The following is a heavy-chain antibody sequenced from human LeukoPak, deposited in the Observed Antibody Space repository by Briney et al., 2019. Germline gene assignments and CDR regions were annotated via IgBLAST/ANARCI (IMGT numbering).Heavy chain of an antibody. J-gene: IGHJ4*02. CDR1: GFIFSNYY. CDR2: IHGSASYN. V-gene: IGHV3-21*01. Sequence: PGGSLRLSCAASGFIFSNYYLNWVRQAPGKGLEWFSCIHGSASYNYYADSVKGRFTISRDNSKNTVFLQMNTLRTEDTAVYFCAKDKPIDYWGQGTLVTVSS. CDR3: AKDKPIDY. D-gene: IGHD1-14*01.